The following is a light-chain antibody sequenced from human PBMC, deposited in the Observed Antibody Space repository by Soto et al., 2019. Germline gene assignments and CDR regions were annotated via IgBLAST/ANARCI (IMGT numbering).Light chain of an antibody. CDR3: QQHNNWPPLT. CDR2: NAS. V-gene: IGKV3D-15*01. J-gene: IGKJ4*01. Sequence: EIVMTQSPATLSVSPGEGATLSCRASQSVRSNLAWYQQRPGQPPRLVIYNASARATGVPARFSGSGSGTEFTLTISSLQSEDSAVYYCQQHNNWPPLTFGGGTKVEIK. CDR1: QSVRSN.